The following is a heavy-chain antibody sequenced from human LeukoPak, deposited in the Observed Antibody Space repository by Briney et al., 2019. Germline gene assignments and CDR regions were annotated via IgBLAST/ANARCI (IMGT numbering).Heavy chain of an antibody. CDR3: ARGYSSGWPTVFDY. CDR2: IYYSGST. CDR1: GGSISSGGYY. Sequence: SETLSLTCTVSGGSISSGGYYWSWIRQHPGKGLEWIGYIYYSGSTYYNPSLKSRVTISVDTSKNQFSLKLSSVTAADTAVYYCARGYSSGWPTVFDYWGQGTLVTVSS. J-gene: IGHJ4*02. V-gene: IGHV4-31*03. D-gene: IGHD6-19*01.